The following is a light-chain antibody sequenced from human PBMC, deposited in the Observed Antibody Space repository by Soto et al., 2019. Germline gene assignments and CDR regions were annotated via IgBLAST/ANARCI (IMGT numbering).Light chain of an antibody. CDR1: QSVSSY. CDR2: DAS. Sequence: EIVLTQSPATLSLSPGERATLSCRASQSVSSYLAWYQQKPGQAPRLLIYDASNRATGIPARFSGSGSGTDFTLTISSLEPEDFAVYYCQQRSNWPQGRAITFGQGTRLEIK. V-gene: IGKV3-11*01. CDR3: QQRSNWPQGRAIT. J-gene: IGKJ5*01.